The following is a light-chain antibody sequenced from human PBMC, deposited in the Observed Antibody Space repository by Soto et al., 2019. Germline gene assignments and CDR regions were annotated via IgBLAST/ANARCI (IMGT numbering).Light chain of an antibody. J-gene: IGKJ4*01. V-gene: IGKV3D-20*02. Sequence: EIVLTQSPGTLSLSPGERATLSCRASQSVSSSYLAWYQQKPGQAPRLLIYGASSRATGIPDRFSGSGSGTDFTLTISGLEPEDFAVYYCQQHTNWPLTFGGGTKVDI. CDR2: GAS. CDR1: QSVSSSY. CDR3: QQHTNWPLT.